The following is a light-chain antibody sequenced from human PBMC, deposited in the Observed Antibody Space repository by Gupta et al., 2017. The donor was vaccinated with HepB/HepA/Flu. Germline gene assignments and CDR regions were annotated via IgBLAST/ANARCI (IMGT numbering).Light chain of an antibody. J-gene: IGLJ3*02. Sequence: QSVLTQPPSVSGAPGQWVTISCTGTTSNIGANYGVHWYQQLPGTAPKLLISGNNNRPSGVPDRFSGSKSGTSASLAITGVQTEDEADYYCQSFDSSLSGPVFGGGTKLTVL. CDR2: GNN. CDR3: QSFDSSLSGPV. V-gene: IGLV1-40*01. CDR1: TSNIGANYG.